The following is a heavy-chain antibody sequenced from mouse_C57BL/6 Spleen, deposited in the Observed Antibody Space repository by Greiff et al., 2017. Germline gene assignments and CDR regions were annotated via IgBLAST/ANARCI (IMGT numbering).Heavy chain of an antibody. D-gene: IGHD1-1*01. V-gene: IGHV1-15*01. Sequence: QVQLKESGAELVRPGASVTLSCKASGYTFTDYEMHWVKQTPVHGLEWIGAIDPETGGTVYNQKFKGKAILTADKSSSTAYMELRSLTSEDSAVYYCTMTTLVATGYFDYWGQGTTLTVSS. J-gene: IGHJ2*01. CDR2: IDPETGGT. CDR1: GYTFTDYE. CDR3: TMTTLVATGYFDY.